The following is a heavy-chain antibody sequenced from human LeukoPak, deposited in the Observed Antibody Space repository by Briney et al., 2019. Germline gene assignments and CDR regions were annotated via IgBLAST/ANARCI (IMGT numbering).Heavy chain of an antibody. CDR2: ISSSSSYI. V-gene: IGHV3-21*01. D-gene: IGHD3-22*01. CDR1: GSTFSSYS. Sequence: PGGSLRLSCAASGSTFSSYSMNWVSQAPGKGLEWVSSISSSSSYIYYADSVKGRFTISRDNAKNSLYLQMNSLRAEDTAVYYCARDPSSGYSNTHPDYWGQGTLVTVSS. CDR3: ARDPSSGYSNTHPDY. J-gene: IGHJ4*02.